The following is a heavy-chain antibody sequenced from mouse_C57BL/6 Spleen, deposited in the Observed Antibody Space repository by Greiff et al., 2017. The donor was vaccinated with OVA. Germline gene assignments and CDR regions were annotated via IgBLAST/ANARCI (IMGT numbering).Heavy chain of an antibody. Sequence: VQLQQSGAELVRPGASVTLSCKASGYTFTDYEMHWVKQTPVHGLEWIGAIDPETGGTAYNQKFKGKAILTADKSARTAYMELRSLTAEDSAVYDCTISNYGYWGQGTLVTVSA. J-gene: IGHJ3*01. D-gene: IGHD2-5*01. CDR1: GYTFTDYE. CDR3: TISNYGY. CDR2: IDPETGGT. V-gene: IGHV1-15*01.